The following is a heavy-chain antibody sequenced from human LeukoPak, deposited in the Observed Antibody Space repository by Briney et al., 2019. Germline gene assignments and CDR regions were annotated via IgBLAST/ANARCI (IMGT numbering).Heavy chain of an antibody. CDR2: IWYDGSNK. CDR1: GFTFSSYG. J-gene: IGHJ4*02. CDR3: ARDGYGSGWYGIFDY. Sequence: GRSLRLSCAASGFTFSSYGMHWVRQAPGKGLEWVAVIWYDGSNKYYADSVKGRFTISRDNSKNTLYLQMNSLRAEDTAVYYCARDGYGSGWYGIFDYWGQGTLVTVSS. V-gene: IGHV3-33*01. D-gene: IGHD6-19*01.